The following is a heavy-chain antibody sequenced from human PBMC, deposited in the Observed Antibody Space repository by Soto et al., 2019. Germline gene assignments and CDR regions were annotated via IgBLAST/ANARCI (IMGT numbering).Heavy chain of an antibody. D-gene: IGHD3-3*02. CDR1: GYSCTTYG. CDR3: ARHSISAPKDY. Sequence: PLESLRVSWKVSGYSCTTYGIACVRQMPGKGLEWVGIIYPGDSDTRYSPSFEGHVTISVDKSISTAFLQWNSLKASDNAIYYCARHSISAPKDYWAQGTLVTVYS. CDR2: IYPGDSDT. J-gene: IGHJ4*01. V-gene: IGHV5-51*01.